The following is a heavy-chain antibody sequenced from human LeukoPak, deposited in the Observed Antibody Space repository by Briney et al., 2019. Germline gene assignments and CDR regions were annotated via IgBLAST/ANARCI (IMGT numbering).Heavy chain of an antibody. J-gene: IGHJ4*02. CDR2: ISYDGSNK. CDR3: AKPYSSSWYYPAGYYFVY. Sequence: PGGSLRLSCAASGFTFSSYGMHWVRQAPGKGLEWVAVISYDGSNKYYADSVKGRFTISRDNSKNTLYLQMNSLRAEDTAVYYCAKPYSSSWYYPAGYYFVYWGQGTLVTVSS. D-gene: IGHD6-13*01. V-gene: IGHV3-30*18. CDR1: GFTFSSYG.